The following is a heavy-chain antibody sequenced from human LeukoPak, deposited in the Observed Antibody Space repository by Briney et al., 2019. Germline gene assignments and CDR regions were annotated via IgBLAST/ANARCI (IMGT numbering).Heavy chain of an antibody. CDR1: GFTFSSYW. CDR2: IKQDGSQK. Sequence: GGSLRLSCAASGFTFSSYWMSWVRQAPGKGLEWVANIKQDGSQKYYVDSVRGRFTISRDNAKNSLYLQMNSLRVEDTAVYYCARSRIVGDGYNYAYWGQGILVTVSS. J-gene: IGHJ4*02. CDR3: ARSRIVGDGYNYAY. D-gene: IGHD5-24*01. V-gene: IGHV3-7*02.